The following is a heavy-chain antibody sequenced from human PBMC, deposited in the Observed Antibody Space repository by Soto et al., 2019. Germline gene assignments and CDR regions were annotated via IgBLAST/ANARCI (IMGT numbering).Heavy chain of an antibody. CDR3: ASQSFRTTPPTWSLDS. J-gene: IGHJ4*02. V-gene: IGHV1-3*01. D-gene: IGHD3-3*01. Sequence: ASVKVSCKASGSMFRDYPIHWLRQAPGQRPQWMGWINVASGATRYSQKLQDRLTFSVDTAANTGYMELNSLTSEDAGVYFCASQSFRTTPPTWSLDSWAKGTLVTVSS. CDR1: GSMFRDYP. CDR2: INVASGAT.